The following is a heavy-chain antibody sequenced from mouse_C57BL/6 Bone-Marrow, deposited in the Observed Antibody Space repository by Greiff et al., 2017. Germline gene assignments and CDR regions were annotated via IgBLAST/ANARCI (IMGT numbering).Heavy chain of an antibody. CDR2: IDPSDSYT. V-gene: IGHV1-69*01. D-gene: IGHD5-1*01. J-gene: IGHJ3*01. CDR3: ARDVYLAWFAY. Sequence: QVQLQQPGAELVMPGASVKLSCKASGYTFTSYWMHWVKQRPGQGLEWIGEIDPSDSYTNYNQKFKGKSTLTVDKSSSTAYMQLSSLTSEDSAVYYCARDVYLAWFAYWGQGTLVTVSA. CDR1: GYTFTSYW.